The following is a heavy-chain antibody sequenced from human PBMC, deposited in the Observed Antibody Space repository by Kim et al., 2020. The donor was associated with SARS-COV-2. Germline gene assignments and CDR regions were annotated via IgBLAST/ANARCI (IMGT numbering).Heavy chain of an antibody. J-gene: IGHJ4*02. CDR3: ARDDSSGADFFDY. CDR1: GGSLSSSLHY. CDR2: IFYSGAT. Sequence: SETLSLTCSVSGGSLSSSLHYWAWIRQPPGKGLEWIGSIFYSGATYVNPSLKRRVTMSIDTSRNQFSLKLKSVTAADTARFFCARDDSSGADFFDYWGKGILVTVSS. D-gene: IGHD7-27*01. V-gene: IGHV4-39*02.